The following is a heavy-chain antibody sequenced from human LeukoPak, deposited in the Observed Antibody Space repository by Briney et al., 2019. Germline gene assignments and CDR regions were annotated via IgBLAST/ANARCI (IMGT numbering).Heavy chain of an antibody. CDR3: ARDLSSSSGGDY. J-gene: IGHJ4*02. CDR2: INWSGGST. CDR1: GFTFDDYG. D-gene: IGHD6-6*01. Sequence: GGSLRLSCAASGFTFDDYGMSWVRQAPGTGLEWVSGINWSGGSTNYADSVKGRFTISRDNAKSSLFLQMNSLRAEDTALYYCARDLSSSSGGDYWGQGTLVTVSS. V-gene: IGHV3-20*04.